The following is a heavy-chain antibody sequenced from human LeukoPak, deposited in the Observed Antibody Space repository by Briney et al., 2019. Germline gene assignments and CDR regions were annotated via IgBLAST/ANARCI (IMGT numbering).Heavy chain of an antibody. CDR3: ARDNYYDSSGPYYYYGMDV. D-gene: IGHD3-22*01. Sequence: PSGTLSLTCAVSGGSISSSNWWGWVRQPPGKGLGWIGEIYHSGSTNYNPSLKSRVTISVDKSKSQFSLKLSSVTAADTAVYYCARDNYYDSSGPYYYYGMDVWGQGTTVTVSS. J-gene: IGHJ6*02. V-gene: IGHV4-4*02. CDR2: IYHSGST. CDR1: GGSISSSNW.